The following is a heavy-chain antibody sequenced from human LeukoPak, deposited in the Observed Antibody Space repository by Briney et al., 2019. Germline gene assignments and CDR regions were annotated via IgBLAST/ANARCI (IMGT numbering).Heavy chain of an antibody. J-gene: IGHJ5*02. CDR3: ETGPGYCSSTSCYRGWFDP. CDR2: INPNSGGT. Sequence: ASVKVSCKASGYTFTGYYMHWVRQAPGQGLEWMGWINPNSGGTNYAQKFQGRVTMTRATSISTAYMELSRLRYDDTAVYYCETGPGYCSSTSCYRGWFDPWGQGTLVTVSS. D-gene: IGHD2-2*01. CDR1: GYTFTGYY. V-gene: IGHV1-2*02.